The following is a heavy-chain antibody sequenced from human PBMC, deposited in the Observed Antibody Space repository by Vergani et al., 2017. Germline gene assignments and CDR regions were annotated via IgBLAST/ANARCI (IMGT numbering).Heavy chain of an antibody. V-gene: IGHV3-33*08. CDR2: IWYDGSNK. CDR1: GFTFSSYG. CDR3: ARERGGGSYPYFDY. J-gene: IGHJ4*02. D-gene: IGHD1-26*01. Sequence: VQLVESGGGLVKPGGSLRLSCAASGFTFSSYGMHWVRQAPGKGLEWVAVIWYDGSNKYYADSVKGRFTISRDNSKNTLYLQMNSLRAEDTAVYYCARERGGGSYPYFDYWGQGTLVTVSS.